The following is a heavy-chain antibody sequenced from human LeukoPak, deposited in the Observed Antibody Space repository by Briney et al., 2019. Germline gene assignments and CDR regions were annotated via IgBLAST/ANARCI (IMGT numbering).Heavy chain of an antibody. CDR1: GYTFTGYY. CDR3: ARGDIAVAAHDAFDI. CDR2: INPSGGST. J-gene: IGHJ3*02. D-gene: IGHD6-19*01. V-gene: IGHV1-46*01. Sequence: ASVKVSCKASGYTFTGYYIHWVRQAPGQGLEWMGIINPSGGSTSYAQKFQGRVTMTRDMSTSTVYMELSSLRSEDTAVYYCARGDIAVAAHDAFDIWGQGTMVTVSS.